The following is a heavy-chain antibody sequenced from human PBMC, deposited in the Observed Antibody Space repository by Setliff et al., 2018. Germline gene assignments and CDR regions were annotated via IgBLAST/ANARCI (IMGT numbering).Heavy chain of an antibody. J-gene: IGHJ3*02. CDR3: ARVSYYDYVWGWGAFDI. CDR1: GYTLSELF. Sequence: ASVKVSCKVSGYTLSELFMHWVRQAPGKGLEWMGGFDAEDGETIYAQKFQGRVTMTEDTSTDTAYMELSGLRYEDTALYYCARVSYYDYVWGWGAFDIWGQGTMVTVSS. CDR2: FDAEDGET. D-gene: IGHD3-16*01. V-gene: IGHV1-24*01.